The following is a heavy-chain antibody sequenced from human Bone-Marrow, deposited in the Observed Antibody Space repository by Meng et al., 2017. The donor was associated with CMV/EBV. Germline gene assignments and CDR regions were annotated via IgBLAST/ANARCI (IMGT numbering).Heavy chain of an antibody. J-gene: IGHJ4*02. V-gene: IGHV4-39*01. Sequence: GSLRLSCTVSGGSISSSSYYWGWIRQPPGKGLEWIGSIYYSGSTYYNPSLKSRVTISVDTSKNQFSLKLSSVTAADTAVYYCARLDSSGWSDYWGQGTLVTVSS. CDR2: IYYSGST. D-gene: IGHD6-19*01. CDR3: ARLDSSGWSDY. CDR1: GGSISSSSYY.